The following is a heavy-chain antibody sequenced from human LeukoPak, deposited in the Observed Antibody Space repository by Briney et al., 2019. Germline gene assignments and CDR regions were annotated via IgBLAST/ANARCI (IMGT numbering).Heavy chain of an antibody. CDR3: ARLVRYSYGENYYYYYGMDV. CDR2: IIPILGIA. CDR1: GGTFSSYA. Sequence: SVKVSCKASGGTFSSYAISWVRQAPGQGLEWMGRIIPILGIANYAQKFQGRVTITADKSTSTAYMELSSLRSEDTAVYYCARLVRYSYGENYYYYYGMDVWGQGTTVTVSS. J-gene: IGHJ6*02. V-gene: IGHV1-69*04. D-gene: IGHD5-18*01.